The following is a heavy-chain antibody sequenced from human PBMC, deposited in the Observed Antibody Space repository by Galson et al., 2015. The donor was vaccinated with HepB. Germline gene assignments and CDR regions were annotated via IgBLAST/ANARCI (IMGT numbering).Heavy chain of an antibody. Sequence: SLRLSCAASGFTFSSHGMSWVRQAPGKGLEWVSTITGSGESTYYPDSVKGRFTISRDNSKSTLFLQMNSLRAEDTAVYYCAKRGSGDSFYYFEYWGQGTLVTVSS. D-gene: IGHD2-21*01. CDR1: GFTFSSHG. CDR2: ITGSGEST. J-gene: IGHJ4*02. CDR3: AKRGSGDSFYYFEY. V-gene: IGHV3-23*01.